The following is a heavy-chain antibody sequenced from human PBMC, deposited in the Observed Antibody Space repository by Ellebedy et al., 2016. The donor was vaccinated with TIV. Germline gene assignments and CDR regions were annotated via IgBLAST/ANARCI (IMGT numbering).Heavy chain of an antibody. CDR3: ARGAMALS. CDR1: GYSFTSHG. CDR2: VTAYNRDT. D-gene: IGHD5-24*01. Sequence: AASVKVSCKASGYSFTSHGISWVRQAPGQGLQWMGWVTAYNRDTYSAHNFQGQVTFTTDTSSSTAYMELRSLRSDDTGVYYCARGAMALSWGQGTLVTVSS. V-gene: IGHV1-18*01. J-gene: IGHJ5*02.